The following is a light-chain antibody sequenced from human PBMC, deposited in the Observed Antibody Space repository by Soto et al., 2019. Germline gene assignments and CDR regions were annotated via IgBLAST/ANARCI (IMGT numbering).Light chain of an antibody. J-gene: IGKJ4*01. CDR1: QSLTTNF. Sequence: EIVLTQSPAILSLSPGERATLSCRASQSLTTNFLSWYQQKPGQAPRLLIYGPSSRAPGCPGRFSGDGAGTDFTLTINGLEPEDFEVDFCQQYSNSQFSFGGGTKVEI. V-gene: IGKV3D-7*01. CDR3: QQYSNSQFS. CDR2: GPS.